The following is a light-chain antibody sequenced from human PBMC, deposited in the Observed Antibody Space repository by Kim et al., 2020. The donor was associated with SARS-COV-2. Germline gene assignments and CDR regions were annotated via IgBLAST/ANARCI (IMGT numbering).Light chain of an antibody. J-gene: IGKJ5*01. CDR2: AAS. CDR1: QGMGTW. CDR3: LQANSFPIT. Sequence: ASVGDRVTITCRASQGMGTWLAWYQQKPGKAPKLLIHAASSLQSGVPSRFSGSGSGTDVTLTISSLQPEDFATYFCLQANSFPITFGQGTRLEIK. V-gene: IGKV1-12*01.